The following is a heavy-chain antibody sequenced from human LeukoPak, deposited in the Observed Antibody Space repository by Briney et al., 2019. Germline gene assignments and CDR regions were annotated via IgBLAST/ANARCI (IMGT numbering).Heavy chain of an antibody. V-gene: IGHV4-39*07. J-gene: IGHJ4*02. CDR3: ARDNPYGSGTDY. CDR2: IYFSGRT. D-gene: IGHD3-10*01. CDR1: GGSISSSSYY. Sequence: SETLSLTCTVSGGSISSSSYYWGWIRQPPGKGLEWIGSIYFSGRTYYNMSLKSRVIISIDTSKNQFSLKVNSVTAADTAVYYCARDNPYGSGTDYWGQGSLVTVSS.